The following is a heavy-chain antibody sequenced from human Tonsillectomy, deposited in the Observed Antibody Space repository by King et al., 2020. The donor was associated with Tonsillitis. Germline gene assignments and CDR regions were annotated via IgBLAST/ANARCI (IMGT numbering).Heavy chain of an antibody. V-gene: IGHV4-39*01. CDR2: IDYRGNT. D-gene: IGHD5-24*01. CDR1: GGSISINNYY. Sequence: QLQESGPGSVKPSETLSLGCTVSGGSISINNYYWDWIRQPPGKGLEWIGTIDYRGNTDYNPSLRSRVTMSVDTSKNQFSLKVRSVTAADTAVYLCARRRHDGSRHHYFDYWGQGSLVTVSS. CDR3: ARRRHDGSRHHYFDY. J-gene: IGHJ4*02.